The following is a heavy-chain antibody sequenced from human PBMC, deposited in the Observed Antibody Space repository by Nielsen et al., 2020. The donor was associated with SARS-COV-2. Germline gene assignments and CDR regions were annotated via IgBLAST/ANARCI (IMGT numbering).Heavy chain of an antibody. CDR3: ARPITNNYYYYYMDV. J-gene: IGHJ6*03. CDR1: GYTFTYYY. V-gene: IGHV1-2*06. Sequence: ASVKVSCKTSGYTFTYYYIHWVRQAPGQGLEWMGRINPNIGGTDYAQKFQGRLTMTRDASISTAYMELSRLRSDDTAVYYCARPITNNYYYYYMDVWGKGTTVTVS. CDR2: INPNIGGT.